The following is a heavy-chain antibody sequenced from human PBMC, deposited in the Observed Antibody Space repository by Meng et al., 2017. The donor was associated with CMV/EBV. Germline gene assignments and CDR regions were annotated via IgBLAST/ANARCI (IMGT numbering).Heavy chain of an antibody. J-gene: IGHJ5*02. CDR3: ARDRAAPGWFDP. CDR1: GFTFSSYA. D-gene: IGHD6-13*01. Sequence: GESLTISCAASGFTFSSYAMHWVRQAPGKGLEWVSSISSSSSYIYYADSVKGRFTISRDNAKNSLYLQMNSLRAEDTAVYYCARDRAAPGWFDPWGQGALVTVSS. V-gene: IGHV3-21*01. CDR2: ISSSSSYI.